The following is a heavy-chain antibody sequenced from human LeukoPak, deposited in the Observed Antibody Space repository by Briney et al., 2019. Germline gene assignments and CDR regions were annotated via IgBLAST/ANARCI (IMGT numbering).Heavy chain of an antibody. J-gene: IGHJ3*02. V-gene: IGHV4-59*01. CDR3: ARDFRMGAFDI. CDR1: GGSISTYY. Sequence: PSETLSLTCTVSGGSISTYYWSWIRQPPGKGLEWIGHIYNSGGTDYSPSLKSRVTISVDTSKNQFSLKLSSVTAADTAVYYCARDFRMGAFDIWGQGTMVTVSS. CDR2: IYNSGGT. D-gene: IGHD2-8*01.